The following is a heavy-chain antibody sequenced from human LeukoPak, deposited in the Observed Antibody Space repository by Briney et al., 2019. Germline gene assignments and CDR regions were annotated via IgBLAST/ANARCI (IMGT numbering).Heavy chain of an antibody. CDR3: ARLWIVATWFDA. CDR1: NGSMTSDSYY. D-gene: IGHD2-2*03. CDR2: IFYSGKT. V-gene: IGHV4-39*02. Sequence: SETLSLTCTVSNGSMTSDSYYWAWVGQPPGKGLEWIGSIFYSGKTYYSASLKSRVTVSLDTSKKNFSLRLSSVTAADTAVYYCARLWIVATWFDAWGQGVLVSVSS. J-gene: IGHJ5*02.